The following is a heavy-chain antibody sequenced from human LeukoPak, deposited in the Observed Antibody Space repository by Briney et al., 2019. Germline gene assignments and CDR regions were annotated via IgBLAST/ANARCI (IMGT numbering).Heavy chain of an antibody. V-gene: IGHV7-4-1*02. CDR2: INTNTGNP. D-gene: IGHD1-1*01. CDR3: ARHRRWNPPYYYYYMDV. CDR1: GYTFTSYA. J-gene: IGHJ6*03. Sequence: ASVKVSCKASGYTFTSYAMNWVRQAPGQGLEWMGWINTNTGNPTYAQGFTGRFVFSLDTSVSTAYLQISSLQAEDTAVYYCARHRRWNPPYYYYYMDVWGKGTTVTVSS.